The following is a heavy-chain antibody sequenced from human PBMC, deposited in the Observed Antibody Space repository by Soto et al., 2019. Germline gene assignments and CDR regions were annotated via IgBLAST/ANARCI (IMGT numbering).Heavy chain of an antibody. Sequence: PGGSLRLSCAASGFTFSGYWMHWVRQAPGKGLVWVSHISYDGTETTYADSVKGRFTISRDNPNSTIYLQMNSVRAEDPGLYYYARGSEAYYYYYGMDVWGHETTVTASS. J-gene: IGHJ6*02. CDR3: ARGSEAYYYYYGMDV. V-gene: IGHV3-74*03. CDR2: ISYDGTET. CDR1: GFTFSGYW.